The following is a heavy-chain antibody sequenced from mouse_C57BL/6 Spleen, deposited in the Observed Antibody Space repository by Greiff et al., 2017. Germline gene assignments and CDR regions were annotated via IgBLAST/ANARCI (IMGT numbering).Heavy chain of an antibody. CDR3: ARGKTALYAMDY. D-gene: IGHD3-2*01. V-gene: IGHV1-50*01. CDR1: GYTFTSYW. Sequence: QVQLKQPGAELVKPGASVKLSCKASGYTFTSYWMQWVTQRPGQGLAWIGEIVPSDSYTNYNQKFKGKATLTVDTSSSTAYMQLSSLTSEDAAVYYCARGKTALYAMDYWGQGTSVTVAS. J-gene: IGHJ4*01. CDR2: IVPSDSYT.